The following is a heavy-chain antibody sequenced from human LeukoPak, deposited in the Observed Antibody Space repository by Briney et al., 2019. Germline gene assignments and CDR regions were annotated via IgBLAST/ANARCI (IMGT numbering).Heavy chain of an antibody. D-gene: IGHD5-12*01. CDR2: IYSGGST. CDR3: ARARGYSGYEAKFYYYGMDV. CDR1: GFTFSSNY. Sequence: PGGSLRLSCAASGFTFSSNYMSWVRQAPGKGLEWVSVIYSGGSTYYADSVKGRFTISRDNSKNTLYLQMNSLRAEDTAVYYCARARGYSGYEAKFYYYGMDVWGQGTTVTVSS. J-gene: IGHJ6*02. V-gene: IGHV3-53*01.